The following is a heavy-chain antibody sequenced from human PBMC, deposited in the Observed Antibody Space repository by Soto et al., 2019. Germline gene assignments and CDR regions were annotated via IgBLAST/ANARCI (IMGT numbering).Heavy chain of an antibody. CDR2: IVVASGNT. CDR3: AAGGRGKYSSSPDY. D-gene: IGHD6-6*01. Sequence: ASVKVSCKASGFTFTSSAVQWVRQARGQRLEWIGWIVVASGNTNYAQKFQERVTITRDMSTSTAYMELSSLRSEDTAVYYCAAGGRGKYSSSPDYWGQGTLVTVSS. CDR1: GFTFTSSA. J-gene: IGHJ4*02. V-gene: IGHV1-58*01.